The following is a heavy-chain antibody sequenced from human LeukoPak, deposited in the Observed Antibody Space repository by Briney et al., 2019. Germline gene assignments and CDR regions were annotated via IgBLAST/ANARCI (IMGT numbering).Heavy chain of an antibody. Sequence: ASVKVSCKASGGTFSSYAISWVRQAPGQGLEWMGGIIPIFGTANHAQKFQGRVTITADESTSTAYMELSSLRSEDAAVYYCARVPVTMVRGVTLTAFDIWGQGTMVTVSS. D-gene: IGHD3-10*01. CDR1: GGTFSSYA. V-gene: IGHV1-69*13. J-gene: IGHJ3*02. CDR3: ARVPVTMVRGVTLTAFDI. CDR2: IIPIFGTA.